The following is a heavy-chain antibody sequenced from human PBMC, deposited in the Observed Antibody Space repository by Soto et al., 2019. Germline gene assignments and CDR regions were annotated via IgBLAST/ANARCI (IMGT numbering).Heavy chain of an antibody. J-gene: IGHJ3*02. V-gene: IGHV3-9*01. Sequence: GGSLRLSCAASGFTFDDYAMHWVRQAPGKGLEWVSGISWNSGSIGYADSVKGRFTISRDNAKNSLYLQMNSLRAEDTALYYCAKDIVRFLMVYARSTAFDIWGQGTMVTVSS. CDR1: GFTFDDYA. CDR3: AKDIVRFLMVYARSTAFDI. D-gene: IGHD2-8*01. CDR2: ISWNSGSI.